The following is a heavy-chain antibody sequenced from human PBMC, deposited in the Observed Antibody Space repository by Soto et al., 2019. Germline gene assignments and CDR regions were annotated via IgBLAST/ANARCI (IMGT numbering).Heavy chain of an antibody. Sequence: LGESLKISCKGSGYSFTSYWISWVRQMPGKGLEWMGRIDPSDSYTNYSPSFQGHVTISADKSISTAYLQWSSLKASDTAMYYCARNYYDFHPTPFPTAGMDVWGQGTTVTVSS. CDR1: GYSFTSYW. CDR3: ARNYYDFHPTPFPTAGMDV. J-gene: IGHJ6*02. V-gene: IGHV5-10-1*01. D-gene: IGHD3-3*01. CDR2: IDPSDSYT.